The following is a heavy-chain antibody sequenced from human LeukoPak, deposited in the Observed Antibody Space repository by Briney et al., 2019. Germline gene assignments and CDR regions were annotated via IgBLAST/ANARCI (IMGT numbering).Heavy chain of an antibody. CDR1: GGSISSISSNNYH. CDR3: AREMGVVTAHGIDV. CDR2: IYYSGST. Sequence: SETLSLTCIVSGGSISSISSNNYHWGWIRQPPGKGLEWIGSIYYSGSTYYNPSLKSRVTISVDTSRNQFSLKLSSVTAADTALYYCAREMGVVTAHGIDVWGQGTTVTVSS. V-gene: IGHV4-39*02. J-gene: IGHJ6*02. D-gene: IGHD4-23*01.